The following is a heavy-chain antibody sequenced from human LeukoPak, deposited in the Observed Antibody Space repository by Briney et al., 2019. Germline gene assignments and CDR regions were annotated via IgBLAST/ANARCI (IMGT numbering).Heavy chain of an antibody. CDR3: AKNVVFTRYFDS. J-gene: IGHJ4*02. V-gene: IGHV3-23*01. CDR2: ISGGGRTT. Sequence: PGGSLRLSCAASGFTFSNHAMSWVRQAPGKGLQWVSVISGGGRTTEYADSVKGRFTVSRDNSVNTLSLHMDSPRVEDTAIYYCAKNVVFTRYFDSWGQGTLVTVSS. D-gene: IGHD2-21*01. CDR1: GFTFSNHA.